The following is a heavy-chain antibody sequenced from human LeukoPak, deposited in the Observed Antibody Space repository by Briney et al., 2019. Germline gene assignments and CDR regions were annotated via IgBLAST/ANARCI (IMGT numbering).Heavy chain of an antibody. D-gene: IGHD2-2*01. CDR3: ARGVVPAAIVGWFDP. CDR1: GFTFSSYS. CDR2: ISSSSSYI. Sequence: GGSLRLSCAASGFTFSSYSMNWVRQAPGKGLEWVSSISSSSSYIYYADSVKGRFTISRDNAKNSLYLQMNSLRAEDTAVYYCARGVVPAAIVGWFDPWGQGTLVTVSS. V-gene: IGHV3-21*01. J-gene: IGHJ5*02.